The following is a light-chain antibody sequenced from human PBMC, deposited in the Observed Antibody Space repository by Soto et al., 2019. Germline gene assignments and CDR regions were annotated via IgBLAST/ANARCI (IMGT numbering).Light chain of an antibody. CDR2: EVI. Sequence: QSVLTQPASVSGSPGQSFTTSCSGTSSDVGGYGYVSWYQQHPGKAPKLIIYEVINRPSGVSNRFSGSKSGNTASLTISGLQAEDEADYFCSSYTSDSTYVFGTGTKVTVL. V-gene: IGLV2-14*01. CDR3: SSYTSDSTYV. J-gene: IGLJ1*01. CDR1: SSDVGGYGY.